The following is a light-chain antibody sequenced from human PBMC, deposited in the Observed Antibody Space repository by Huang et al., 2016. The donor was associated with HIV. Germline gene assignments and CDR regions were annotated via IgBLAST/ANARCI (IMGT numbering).Light chain of an antibody. CDR3: MQVLQTPRT. CDR1: QSLLHSNGYNY. CDR2: LGS. J-gene: IGKJ1*01. Sequence: DIVMTQSPLSLPVTPGEPASISCRSSQSLLHSNGYNYLDWYLQKPGQSPQLLIYLGSSRASGVPDRFSGSGSGTYFTLKISRVEAEDVGVYYCMQVLQTPRTFGQGTKVEIK. V-gene: IGKV2-28*01.